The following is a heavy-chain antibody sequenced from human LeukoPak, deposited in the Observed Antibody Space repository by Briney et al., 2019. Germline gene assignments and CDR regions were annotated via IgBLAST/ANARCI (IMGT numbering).Heavy chain of an antibody. Sequence: GGSLRLSCAASGFTFSSYAMSWVRQAPGKGLEWVSAISGSGGSTYYADSVKGRFTISRDNSKSTLDLQMNSLRAEDTAVYYCAPLGVTTWLDYWGQGTLVTVSS. J-gene: IGHJ4*02. V-gene: IGHV3-23*01. CDR1: GFTFSSYA. CDR3: APLGVTTWLDY. CDR2: ISGSGGST. D-gene: IGHD4-17*01.